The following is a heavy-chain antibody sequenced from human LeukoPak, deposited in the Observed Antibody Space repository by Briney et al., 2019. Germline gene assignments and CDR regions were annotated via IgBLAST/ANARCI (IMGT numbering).Heavy chain of an antibody. Sequence: GGALRLSCAASGFSFDDYGMRWVRQGPGKGVEGVSAINWNGDSTDYADSVRGGYTISRDNAKKSLYLQMNSLRDEDTALYYCARCSRSSTDCYSEFDICGQGTMVTVSS. V-gene: IGHV3-20*04. D-gene: IGHD2-2*02. J-gene: IGHJ3*02. CDR2: INWNGDST. CDR1: GFSFDDYG. CDR3: ARCSRSSTDCYSEFDI.